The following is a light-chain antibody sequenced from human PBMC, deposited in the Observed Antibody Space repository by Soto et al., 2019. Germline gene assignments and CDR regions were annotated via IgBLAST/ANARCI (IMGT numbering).Light chain of an antibody. CDR3: QQCYIYWT. Sequence: DIQMTQSPSTLSASVGDTVTITCRASQTINNCLAWYQQKPGKAPKLLISDASSLEPGVPSRFSGSGSGTEFTLSINSLQPDDFATYYCQQCYIYWTVGQGTKVDSK. CDR2: DAS. J-gene: IGKJ1*01. V-gene: IGKV1-5*01. CDR1: QTINNC.